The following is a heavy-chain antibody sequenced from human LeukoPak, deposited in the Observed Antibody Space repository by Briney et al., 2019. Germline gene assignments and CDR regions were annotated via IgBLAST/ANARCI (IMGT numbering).Heavy chain of an antibody. J-gene: IGHJ2*01. D-gene: IGHD3-10*01. CDR2: VSGSGGST. CDR3: ARVGDHYHWYLDL. V-gene: IGHV3-23*01. CDR1: GFTFSSYA. Sequence: PGGSLRLSCAASGFTFSSYAMSWVRQAPGKGLEWVSGVSGSGGSTYYADSVKGRFTISRDNSKNTLYLQMNSLRAEDTAVYYCARVGDHYHWYLDLWGRGSLLTVPS.